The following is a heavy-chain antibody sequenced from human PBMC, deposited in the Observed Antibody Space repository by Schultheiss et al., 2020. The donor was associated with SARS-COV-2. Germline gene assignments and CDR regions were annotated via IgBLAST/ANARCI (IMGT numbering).Heavy chain of an antibody. CDR2: IYHSGST. V-gene: IGHV4-4*02. CDR1: GGSISSSNW. J-gene: IGHJ4*02. Sequence: GSLRLSCAVSGGSISSSNWWSWVRQPPGKGLEWIGEIYHSGSTYYNPSLKSRVTISVDTSKNQFSLKLSSVTAADTAVYYCAREGLPDYWGQGTLVTVSS. D-gene: IGHD5-18*01. CDR3: AREGLPDY.